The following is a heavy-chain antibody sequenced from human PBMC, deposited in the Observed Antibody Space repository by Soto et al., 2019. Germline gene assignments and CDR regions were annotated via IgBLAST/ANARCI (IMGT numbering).Heavy chain of an antibody. V-gene: IGHV3-30*18. D-gene: IGHD1-1*01. CDR2: ISYDGSKK. CDR3: AKDLWNAFDV. J-gene: IGHJ3*01. CDR1: GFTFSNYD. Sequence: QVQLVESGGGVVQPGRSLRVSCAASGFTFSNYDMHWVRQAPGKGLAWVAVISYDGSKKYYVDSVKGRFTISRDNSTNTMYLQMNNLRAEDTAVYYCAKDLWNAFDVWGQGTMVTVSS.